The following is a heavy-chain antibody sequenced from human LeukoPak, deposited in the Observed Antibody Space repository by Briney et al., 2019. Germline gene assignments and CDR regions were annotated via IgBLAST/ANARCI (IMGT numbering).Heavy chain of an antibody. D-gene: IGHD6-6*01. CDR1: GFSISSGYY. CDR3: ARRQYSGPFDY. J-gene: IGHJ4*02. CDR2: IYYSGST. Sequence: SETLSLTCTVSGFSISSGYYWGWIRQPPGKGLEWIGSIYYSGSTYYNPSLKSRVTISVDTSKNQFSLKLSSVTAADTAVYYCARRQYSGPFDYWGQGTLVTVSS. V-gene: IGHV4-38-2*02.